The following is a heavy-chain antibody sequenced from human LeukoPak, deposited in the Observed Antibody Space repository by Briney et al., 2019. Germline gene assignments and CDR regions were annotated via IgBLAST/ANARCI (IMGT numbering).Heavy chain of an antibody. D-gene: IGHD3-22*01. CDR3: ARGAYYYED. J-gene: IGHJ4*02. V-gene: IGHV3-30-3*01. CDR1: GFTFSSYA. Sequence: PGGSLRLSCAASGFTFSSYAMHWVRQAPGKGLEWVAVISYDGSNKYYADSVKGRFTISRDNSKNTLYLQMNSLRAEDTAVYYCARGAYYYEDWGQGTLVTVSS. CDR2: ISYDGSNK.